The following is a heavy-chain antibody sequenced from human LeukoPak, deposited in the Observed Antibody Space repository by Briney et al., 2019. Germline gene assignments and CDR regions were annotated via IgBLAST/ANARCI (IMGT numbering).Heavy chain of an antibody. Sequence: SETLSLTCAVYGGSFSGYYWSWIRQPPGKGLEWIGEINHSGSTNYNPSLKSRVTISVDTSKNQFSLKLSSVTAADMAVYYCARGLRTFDYWGQGTLVTVSS. J-gene: IGHJ4*02. CDR3: ARGLRTFDY. CDR1: GGSFSGYY. V-gene: IGHV4-34*01. CDR2: INHSGST. D-gene: IGHD4-17*01.